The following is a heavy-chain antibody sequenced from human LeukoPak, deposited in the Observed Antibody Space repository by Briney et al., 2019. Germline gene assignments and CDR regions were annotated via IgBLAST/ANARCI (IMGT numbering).Heavy chain of an antibody. D-gene: IGHD3-10*01. V-gene: IGHV3-53*01. CDR3: ASGGFGDSGYGY. J-gene: IGHJ4*02. Sequence: GGSLRLSCAASGFTVSSNYMSWVRQAPGKGLEWVSVIYSGGSKKSDDSVKGRFTISKDKSKNTLYLQMNSLRAEDTGVYYCASGGFGDSGYGYWGQGILVTVSS. CDR2: IYSGGSK. CDR1: GFTVSSNY.